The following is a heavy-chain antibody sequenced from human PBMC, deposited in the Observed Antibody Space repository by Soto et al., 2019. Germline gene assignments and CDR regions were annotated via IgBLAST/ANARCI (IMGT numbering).Heavy chain of an antibody. V-gene: IGHV1-3*01. J-gene: IGHJ6*02. CDR1: GDTFTSYA. CDR3: ARDTPVVIGFRYYGMDV. CDR2: INAGNGNT. D-gene: IGHD3-22*01. Sequence: ASVKVSCKASGDTFTSYARHWVRQAPGQRLEWMGWINAGNGNTKYSQKFQGRVTITRDTSASTAYMELSSLRSEDTAVYYCARDTPVVIGFRYYGMDVWGQGTTVTVSS.